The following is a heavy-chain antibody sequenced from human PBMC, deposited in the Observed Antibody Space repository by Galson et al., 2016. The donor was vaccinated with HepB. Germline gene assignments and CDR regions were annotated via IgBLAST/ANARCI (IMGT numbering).Heavy chain of an antibody. CDR2: ISWDSGSI. Sequence: SLRLSCAASGFTFDDYAMYWVRQAPGKGLEWVAGISWDSGSIGYADSVKGRFTISRDNAKNSLSLQMNSLRAEDTALYYCAKDGRIAAGGIWSVGMDVWGKGTTVTVSS. CDR3: AKDGRIAAGGIWSVGMDV. V-gene: IGHV3-9*01. J-gene: IGHJ6*04. D-gene: IGHD6-13*01. CDR1: GFTFDDYA.